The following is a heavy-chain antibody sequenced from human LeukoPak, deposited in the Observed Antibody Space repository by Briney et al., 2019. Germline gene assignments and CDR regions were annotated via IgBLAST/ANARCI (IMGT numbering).Heavy chain of an antibody. D-gene: IGHD3-10*01. CDR1: GFTFSSYW. Sequence: GGSLGLSCAASGFTFSSYWMHWVRQAPGKGLVWVSRINSDGSSTSYADSVKGRFTISRDNAKNTVYLQMNSLRAEDTAVYYCARLYGSGSYYNGFIHDWFDPWGQGTLVTVSS. CDR2: INSDGSST. V-gene: IGHV3-74*01. J-gene: IGHJ5*02. CDR3: ARLYGSGSYYNGFIHDWFDP.